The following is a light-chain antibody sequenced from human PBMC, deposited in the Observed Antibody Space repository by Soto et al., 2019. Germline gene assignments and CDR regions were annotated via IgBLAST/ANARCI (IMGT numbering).Light chain of an antibody. Sequence: IVMTQSPDTLSVSPGEGATLSCRASQRISTNLAWCQQRPGQAPRLLIYDASTRATGIPARFSGSGSGTEFTLTISSLQSEDSAVYYCQQSHNRPSFGPGTKVEIK. CDR1: QRISTN. CDR3: QQSHNRPS. V-gene: IGKV3D-15*01. CDR2: DAS. J-gene: IGKJ3*01.